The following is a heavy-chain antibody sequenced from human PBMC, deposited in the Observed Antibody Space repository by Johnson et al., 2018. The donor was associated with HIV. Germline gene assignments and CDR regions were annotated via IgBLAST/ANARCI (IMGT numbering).Heavy chain of an antibody. CDR2: IWYDGSNK. V-gene: IGHV3-30*02. D-gene: IGHD4-17*01. CDR3: ARERAVTTKGYDEDAFDI. Sequence: QMLLVESGGGLVQPGGSLRLSCAASGFTFSSYGMHWVRQAPGKGLEWVALIWYDGSNKYYADSVKGPLTISRDNSKNTLYLQMSSLRAEDTALYYCARERAVTTKGYDEDAFDIWGQGTMVTVSS. CDR1: GFTFSSYG. J-gene: IGHJ3*02.